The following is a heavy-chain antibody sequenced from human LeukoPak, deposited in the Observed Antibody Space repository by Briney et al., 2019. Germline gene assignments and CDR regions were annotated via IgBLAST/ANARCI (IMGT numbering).Heavy chain of an antibody. Sequence: GGSLRLSCAASGFTFSDYYMSWIRQAPGKGLEWVSYISSSRRDTKYADSVKGRFTIPRDNAKNSLYLQMNSLRAEDTAVYYCARDRLWEVGATPYFAYWGQGTLVTVSS. CDR1: GFTFSDYY. V-gene: IGHV3-11*05. CDR2: ISSSRRDT. J-gene: IGHJ4*02. D-gene: IGHD1-26*01. CDR3: ARDRLWEVGATPYFAY.